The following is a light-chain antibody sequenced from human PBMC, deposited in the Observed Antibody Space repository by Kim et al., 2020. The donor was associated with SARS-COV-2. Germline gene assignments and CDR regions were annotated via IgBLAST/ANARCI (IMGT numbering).Light chain of an antibody. CDR2: AAS. CDR3: QKYNSSPWT. CDR1: EGISNY. V-gene: IGKV1-27*01. J-gene: IGKJ1*01. Sequence: ASGGDSVSINGRASEGISNYLGWYQQKTWEVSKVIIYAASTLQSGGPCRFSGSGAGTDFTLTISRLQPEDAANYYRQKYNSSPWTFGQGTKVEIK.